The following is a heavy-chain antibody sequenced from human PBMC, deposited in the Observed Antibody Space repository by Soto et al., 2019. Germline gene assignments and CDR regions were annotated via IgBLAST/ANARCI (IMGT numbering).Heavy chain of an antibody. Sequence: PSETLSLTCTVSGGSISSSSYYWGWIRQPPGKGLEWIGSIYYSGSTYYNPSLKSRVTISVDTSKNQFSLKLSSVTAADTAVYYCAGRHITIFGNYFDYWGQGTLVTVSS. CDR1: GGSISSSSYY. D-gene: IGHD3-9*01. CDR2: IYYSGST. J-gene: IGHJ4*02. V-gene: IGHV4-39*01. CDR3: AGRHITIFGNYFDY.